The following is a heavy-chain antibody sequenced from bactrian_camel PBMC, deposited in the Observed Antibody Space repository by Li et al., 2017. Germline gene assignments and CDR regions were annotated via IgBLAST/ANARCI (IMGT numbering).Heavy chain of an antibody. CDR3: AAMHCGGNPPHEYNY. CDR2: IDSNGGT. Sequence: HVQLVESGGGLVQPGGSLRLSCAASGYTNRSNRMGWFRQAPAREREGVAAIDSNGGTSYTDSVKGRFTISVDKTRNTLYLDLSNVKVEDTAMYYCAAMHCGGNPPHEYNYFGQGTQVTVS. D-gene: IGHD2*01. J-gene: IGHJ4*01. CDR1: GYTNRSNR. V-gene: IGHV3S53*01.